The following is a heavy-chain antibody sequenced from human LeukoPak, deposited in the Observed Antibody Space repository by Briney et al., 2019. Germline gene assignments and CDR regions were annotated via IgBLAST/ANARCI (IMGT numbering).Heavy chain of an antibody. Sequence: GGSLRLSCAASGFTFSNYDMHCVRQTIGKGLEWVSIIGFAGDTYYPGSVRGRFTISRENAKNSLYLQMNSLRVEDTALYFCARGADAAYDYWGQGTLVTVSS. J-gene: IGHJ4*02. CDR1: GFTFSNYD. CDR2: IGFAGDT. D-gene: IGHD1-26*01. V-gene: IGHV3-13*04. CDR3: ARGADAAYDY.